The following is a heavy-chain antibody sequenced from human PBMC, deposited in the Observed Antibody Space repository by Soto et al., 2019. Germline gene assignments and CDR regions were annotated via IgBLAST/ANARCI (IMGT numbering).Heavy chain of an antibody. V-gene: IGHV3-9*01. J-gene: IGHJ4*02. CDR1: GYTFTSYY. D-gene: IGHD3-22*01. Sequence: VQLVQSGAEVKKPGASVKVSCKASGYTFTSYYMHWVRQAPGKGLEWVSGISWNSGSIGYADSVKGRFTISRDNAKNSLYLQMNSLRAEDTALYYCAKDMEYYDSSGYPDYWGQGTLVTVSS. CDR3: AKDMEYYDSSGYPDY. CDR2: ISWNSGSI.